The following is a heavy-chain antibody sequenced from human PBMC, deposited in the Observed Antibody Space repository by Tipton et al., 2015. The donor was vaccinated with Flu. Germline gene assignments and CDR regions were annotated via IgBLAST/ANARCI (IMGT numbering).Heavy chain of an antibody. CDR2: VFYTGTT. CDR3: AAVAGNGNWFDP. V-gene: IGHV4-59*04. D-gene: IGHD6-19*01. Sequence: GLVKPSETLSLDCTVSGGSISDYYWTWIRQPPGKGLEWIGNVFYTGTTDYNPSLKSRVTISVDISKNQFSLKLRSVTAADTAVYYCAAVAGNGNWFDPWGLGVLVTVSS. CDR1: GGSISDYY. J-gene: IGHJ5*02.